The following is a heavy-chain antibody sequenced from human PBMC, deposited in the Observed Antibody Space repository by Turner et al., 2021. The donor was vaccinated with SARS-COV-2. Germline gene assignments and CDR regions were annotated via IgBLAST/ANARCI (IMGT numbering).Heavy chain of an antibody. D-gene: IGHD4-4*01. J-gene: IGHJ4*02. CDR3: AKQLGLYSNPMYYFDY. Sequence: QVQLVESGVGVVQLGRSLRLLCPASGFTFTSYGMHWVRQAPGKGLEWVAVISYDGNNKYYADSVKGRFTISRDNSKNTLYLQMNSLRAEDTAVYYCAKQLGLYSNPMYYFDYWGQGTLVTVSS. V-gene: IGHV3-30*18. CDR2: ISYDGNNK. CDR1: GFTFTSYG.